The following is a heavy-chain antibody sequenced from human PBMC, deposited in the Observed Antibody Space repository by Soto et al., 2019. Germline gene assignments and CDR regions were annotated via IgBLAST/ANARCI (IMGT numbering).Heavy chain of an antibody. CDR3: AKDCSSTSCYRSFDY. CDR1: GFTFSSYA. CDR2: ISGSGGST. D-gene: IGHD2-2*01. J-gene: IGHJ4*02. V-gene: IGHV3-23*01. Sequence: EVQLLESGGGLVQPGGSLRLSCAASGFTFSSYAMSWVRQAPGKGLEWVSAISGSGGSTYYADSVKGRFTISRDNSKNTLYLQMNSLRGEDTAVYYCAKDCSSTSCYRSFDYRGQGTLVTVCS.